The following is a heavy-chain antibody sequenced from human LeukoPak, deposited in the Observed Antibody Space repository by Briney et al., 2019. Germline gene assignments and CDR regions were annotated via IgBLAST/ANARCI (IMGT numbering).Heavy chain of an antibody. CDR3: ARSMLRVYFDY. D-gene: IGHD2-15*01. Sequence: GGSLRLSCAASGFTFSNYWMSWVRQAPGKGLEWVANIKQDGSEKYYVDSVKGRFTISRDNAKNSLYLQMNSLRAEDTAVYYCARSMLRVYFDYWGQGTLVTVSS. CDR2: IKQDGSEK. J-gene: IGHJ4*02. CDR1: GFTFSNYW. V-gene: IGHV3-7*01.